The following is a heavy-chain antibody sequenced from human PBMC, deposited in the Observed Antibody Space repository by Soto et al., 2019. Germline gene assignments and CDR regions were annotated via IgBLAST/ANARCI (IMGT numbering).Heavy chain of an antibody. V-gene: IGHV4-39*01. J-gene: IGHJ4*02. D-gene: IGHD5-18*01. CDR3: AGRYRGYSDS. Sequence: QLQLQESGPGLVKPSETVSLTCTVSGGSVNTTRYYWGWIRQSPGKGLEWVASMFYSGTTFYNPSLRSRGSISVDTSKNRFFLHLISVTAADTGVYFCAGRYRGYSDSWGRGTVVTVSS. CDR1: GGSVNTTRYY. CDR2: MFYSGTT.